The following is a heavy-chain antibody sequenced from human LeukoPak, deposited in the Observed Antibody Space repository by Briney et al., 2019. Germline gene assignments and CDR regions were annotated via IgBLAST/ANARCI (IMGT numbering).Heavy chain of an antibody. Sequence: GGSLRLSCAASGFTFSSYSMNWVRQAPGKGLEWLSYISSSSFAIYYADSVKGRFTISRDNAKKTLYLQMNSLRVEDTAVYYCARLGSDHDWGQGILVSVSS. CDR1: GFTFSSYS. D-gene: IGHD6-19*01. J-gene: IGHJ4*02. CDR2: ISSSSFAI. CDR3: ARLGSDHD. V-gene: IGHV3-48*04.